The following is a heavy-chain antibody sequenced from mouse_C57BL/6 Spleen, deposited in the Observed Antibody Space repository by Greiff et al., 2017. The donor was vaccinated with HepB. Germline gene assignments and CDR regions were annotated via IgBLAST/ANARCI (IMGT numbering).Heavy chain of an antibody. D-gene: IGHD4-1*01. CDR3: ARDPQTGHFDY. J-gene: IGHJ2*01. V-gene: IGHV3-6*01. CDR1: GYSITSGYY. CDR2: ISYDGSN. Sequence: EVQLQESGPGLVKPSQSLSLTCSVTGYSITSGYYWNWIRQFPGNKLEWMGYISYDGSNNYNPSLKNRSSITRDTSKNQFFLKLNSVTTEDTATYYCARDPQTGHFDYWGQGTTLTVSS.